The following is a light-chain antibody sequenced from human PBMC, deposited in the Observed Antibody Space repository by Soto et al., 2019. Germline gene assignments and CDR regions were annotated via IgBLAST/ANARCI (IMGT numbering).Light chain of an antibody. J-gene: IGKJ2*01. CDR2: KVS. Sequence: DVVMTQSPLSLTVTLGQPASISCRSSQSLVHSDGSTYLHWFQQRPGQSPRRLTYKVSNRDSGVPDRFSGSGSGTDFTLKISRVEAEDVGVYYCLQGTFWPYTFGQGTKVEI. CDR1: QSLVHSDGSTY. CDR3: LQGTFWPYT. V-gene: IGKV2-30*02.